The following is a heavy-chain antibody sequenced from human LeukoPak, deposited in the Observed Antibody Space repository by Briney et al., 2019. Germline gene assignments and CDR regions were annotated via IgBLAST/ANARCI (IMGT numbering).Heavy chain of an antibody. V-gene: IGHV3-33*01. CDR1: GFTFSSYG. CDR3: AREQIFGVVIGGPYYYYYGMDV. J-gene: IGHJ6*02. CDR2: IWYDGSNK. Sequence: GGSLRLSCAASGFTFSSYGMHWVRQAPGKGLEWVAVIWYDGSNKYYADSVKGRFTISRDNSKNTLYLQMNSLRAEDTTVYYCAREQIFGVVIGGPYYYYYGMDVWGQGTTVTVSS. D-gene: IGHD3-3*01.